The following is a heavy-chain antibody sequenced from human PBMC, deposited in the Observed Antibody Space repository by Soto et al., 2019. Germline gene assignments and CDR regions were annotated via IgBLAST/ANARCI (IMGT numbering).Heavy chain of an antibody. CDR2: ISYDGSNK. V-gene: IGHV3-30*18. CDR3: AKDVVVGATPGLGDYYYYYGMDV. D-gene: IGHD1-26*01. J-gene: IGHJ6*02. Sequence: QVQLVESGGGVVQPGRSLRLSCAASGFTFSSYGMHWVRQAPGKGLEWVAVISYDGSNKYYADSMKGRFTISRDNSKNTLYLQMNSLRAEDTAVYYCAKDVVVGATPGLGDYYYYYGMDVWGQGTTVTVSS. CDR1: GFTFSSYG.